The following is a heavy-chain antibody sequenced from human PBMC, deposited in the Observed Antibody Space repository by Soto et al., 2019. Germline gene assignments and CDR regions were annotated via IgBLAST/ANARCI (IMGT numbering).Heavy chain of an antibody. CDR3: AKSLSALFSLGDFKY. CDR1: GFTFSSYA. Sequence: GGSLRLSCAASGFTFSSYALNWVRQAPGKGLEWVAEISGSGTSTYYAPSVKGRFIISSDSSKNTLYLRMYSLRAEDTAMYYCAKSLSALFSLGDFKYWGQGALVTVSS. V-gene: IGHV3-23*01. J-gene: IGHJ4*02. D-gene: IGHD2-21*01. CDR2: ISGSGTST.